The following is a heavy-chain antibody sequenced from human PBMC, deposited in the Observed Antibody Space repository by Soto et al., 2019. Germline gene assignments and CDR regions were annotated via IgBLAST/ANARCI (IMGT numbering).Heavy chain of an antibody. CDR1: GFTFRNYD. V-gene: IGHV3-13*05. J-gene: IGHJ6*02. CDR3: ARTDRDFYGLDV. CDR2: ISAAGDP. Sequence: EVQLVESGGGLVQPGGSLRLSCEASGFTFRNYDMHWVRQGTGNGLEWVSGISAAGDPYYADSVEGRFTISRENAQKSFFLQMNSLRVGDTAVYYCARTDRDFYGLDVWGQGTTVIVSS. D-gene: IGHD3-3*01.